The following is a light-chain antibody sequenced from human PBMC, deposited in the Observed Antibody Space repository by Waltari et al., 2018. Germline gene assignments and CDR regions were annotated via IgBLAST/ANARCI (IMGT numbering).Light chain of an antibody. CDR2: WAS. CDR1: RTLIYSSNNKNY. Sequence: DIVMTQSPDSLAVSLGERATINCTSSRTLIYSSNNKNYLAWYQQKPGQPPKLLFYWASTRESGVPDRFSGGGSGTDFTLTISSLQAEDVAVYYCQQYFLTPTFGLGTRVEVK. V-gene: IGKV4-1*01. CDR3: QQYFLTPT. J-gene: IGKJ1*01.